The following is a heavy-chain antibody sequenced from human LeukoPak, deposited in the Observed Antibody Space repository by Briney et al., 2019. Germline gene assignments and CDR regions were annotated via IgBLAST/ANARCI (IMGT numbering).Heavy chain of an antibody. J-gene: IGHJ6*03. D-gene: IGHD7-27*01. CDR2: IAYDGKNQ. CDR3: ARKGSGYYYMDV. V-gene: IGHV3-30*12. CDR1: GFTFSNFG. Sequence: GGSLRLSCAASGFTFSNFGMHWVRQAPGKGPEWVTFIAYDGKNQDYADSVKGRFTISRDNAKNSLYLQMNSLRAEDTAVYYCARKGSGYYYMDVWGKGTTVTVSS.